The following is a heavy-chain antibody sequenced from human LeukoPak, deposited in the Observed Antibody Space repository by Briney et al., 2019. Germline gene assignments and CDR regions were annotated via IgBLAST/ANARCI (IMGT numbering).Heavy chain of an antibody. J-gene: IGHJ4*02. CDR2: IIPILGIA. Sequence: SVKVSCKASGGTFSSYAISWVRQAPGQGLEWMGRIIPILGIANYAQKFQGRVTITADKSTSTAYMELSSLRSEDTAVYYCARDGGYYYDSSVSPVFDYGGQGPLVPVSS. CDR1: GGTFSSYA. V-gene: IGHV1-69*04. D-gene: IGHD3-22*01. CDR3: ARDGGYYYDSSVSPVFDY.